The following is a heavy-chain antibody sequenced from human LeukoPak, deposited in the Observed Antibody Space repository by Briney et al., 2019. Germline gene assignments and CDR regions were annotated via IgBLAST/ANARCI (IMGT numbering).Heavy chain of an antibody. J-gene: IGHJ6*02. D-gene: IGHD2-15*01. CDR1: GFTFSSYG. Sequence: GRSLRLSCAASGFTFSSYGMHWVRQAPGKGLEWVAVISYGGNNKYYADSVKGRFTISRDNSKNTLYLQINSLRAEDTAVYYCAEPRDCSGGSCSDRYYYYYGMDVWGQGTTVTVSS. V-gene: IGHV3-30*18. CDR3: AEPRDCSGGSCSDRYYYYYGMDV. CDR2: ISYGGNNK.